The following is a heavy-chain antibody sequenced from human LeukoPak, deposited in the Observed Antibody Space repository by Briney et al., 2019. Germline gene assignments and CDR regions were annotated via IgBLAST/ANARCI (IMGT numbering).Heavy chain of an antibody. J-gene: IGHJ4*02. CDR2: ISSSGRTI. D-gene: IGHD1-26*01. CDR3: VTEVSGSFPT. CDR1: GFTFSSYE. V-gene: IGHV3-48*03. Sequence: GGSLRLSCAASGFTFSSYEMNWVRQAPGKGLEWVSYISSSGRTIYYADSVKGRFTISRDNAKNSLYLQMNSLKNEDTAVYYCVTEVSGSFPTWGQGTLVTVSS.